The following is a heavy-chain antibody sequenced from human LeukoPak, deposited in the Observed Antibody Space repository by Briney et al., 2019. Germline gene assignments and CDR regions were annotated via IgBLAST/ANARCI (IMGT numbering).Heavy chain of an antibody. CDR3: ARDYYDFWSGPSPFDY. Sequence: ASVNVSCKASGYTFTGYYMHWVRQAPGQGLEWMGWINPNSCGTNYAQKFQGRVTMTRDTSISTAYMELSRLRSDDTAVYYCARDYYDFWSGPSPFDYWGQGTLVTVSS. CDR1: GYTFTGYY. D-gene: IGHD3-3*01. J-gene: IGHJ4*02. CDR2: INPNSCGT. V-gene: IGHV1-2*02.